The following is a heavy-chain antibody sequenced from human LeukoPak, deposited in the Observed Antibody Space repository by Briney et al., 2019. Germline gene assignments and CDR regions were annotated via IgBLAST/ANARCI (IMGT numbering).Heavy chain of an antibody. CDR1: GYTFTGYY. D-gene: IGHD2-2*01. Sequence: ASVKVSCKASGYTFTGYYMRWVRQAPGQGLEWMGWINPNSGGTNYAQKFQGRVTMTRDTSISTAYMELSRLRSDDTAVYYCARTSRIVVPAAIDAFDIWGQGTMVTVSS. CDR3: ARTSRIVVPAAIDAFDI. V-gene: IGHV1-2*02. CDR2: INPNSGGT. J-gene: IGHJ3*02.